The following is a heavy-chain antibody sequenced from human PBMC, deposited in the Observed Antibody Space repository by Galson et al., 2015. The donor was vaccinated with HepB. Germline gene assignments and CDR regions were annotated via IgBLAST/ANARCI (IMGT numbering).Heavy chain of an antibody. J-gene: IGHJ3*02. CDR3: VRGSAYDFCAFDI. CDR2: VTPNTGAA. D-gene: IGHD3/OR15-3a*01. V-gene: IGHV1-2*04. Sequence: SVMVSGEASGCGFNKTPMRGERQAPGQRLEWMGCVTPNTGAAKYAQIFQPWVTLTREASISTGYMELRRLRSDDTALYYCVRGSAYDFCAFDIWGQGTMVRVSS. CDR1: GCGFNKTP.